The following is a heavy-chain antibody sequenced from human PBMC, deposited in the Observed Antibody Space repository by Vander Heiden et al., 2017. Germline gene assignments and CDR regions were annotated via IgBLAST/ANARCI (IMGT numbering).Heavy chain of an antibody. CDR2: ISAIGRST. CDR1: GFTFTSYA. J-gene: IGHJ4*02. V-gene: IGHV3-23*01. D-gene: IGHD5-18*01. Sequence: EVQLLESGGGLVQPGGSLRLSCAASGFTFTSYAMRGASQAPGKGLEWVSAISAIGRSTYYADSVKGRLTISRDNSKNTLYLQMNSLRAEDTAVYYCAKDVGGYSYGDGGFDYWGQGTLVTVSS. CDR3: AKDVGGYSYGDGGFDY.